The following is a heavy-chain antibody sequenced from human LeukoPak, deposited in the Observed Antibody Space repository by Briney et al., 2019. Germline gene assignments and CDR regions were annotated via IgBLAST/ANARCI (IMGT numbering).Heavy chain of an antibody. J-gene: IGHJ6*02. D-gene: IGHD2-2*01. CDR2: IIPILGIA. CDR1: GGTFSSYA. CDR3: ARGADIVVVPAAAFYGMDV. Sequence: GASVKVSCKASGGTFSSYAIIWVRQAPGQGLEWMGRIIPILGIANYAQKFQGRVTITADKSTSTAYMELSSLRSEDTAVYYCARGADIVVVPAAAFYGMDVWGQGTTVTVSS. V-gene: IGHV1-69*04.